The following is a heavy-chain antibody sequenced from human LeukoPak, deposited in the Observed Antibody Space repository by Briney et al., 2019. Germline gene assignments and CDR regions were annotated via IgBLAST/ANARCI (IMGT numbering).Heavy chain of an antibody. CDR1: GGSISSGGYY. J-gene: IGHJ6*04. CDR3: ARDPQGTTGTTGGTDV. D-gene: IGHD1-1*01. V-gene: IGHV3-21*01. CDR2: ISSSSSYI. Sequence: ETLSLTCTVSGGSISSGGYYWSWIRQHPGTGLEWVSSISSSSSYIYYADSVKGRFTISRDNAKNSLYLQMNSLRAEDTAVYYCARDPQGTTGTTGGTDVWGKGTTVTVSS.